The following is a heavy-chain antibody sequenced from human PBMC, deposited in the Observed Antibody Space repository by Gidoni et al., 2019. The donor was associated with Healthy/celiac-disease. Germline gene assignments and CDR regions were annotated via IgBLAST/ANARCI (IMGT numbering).Heavy chain of an antibody. Sequence: QVQLQQWGAGLLKPSETLSLTCAVYGGSFSGYYWSWIRQPPGKGLEWIGEINHSGSTNYNPSLKSRVTISVDTSKNQFSLKLSSVTAADTAVYYCARAPGPYYCSSTSCYRGFDPWGQGTLVTVSS. CDR2: INHSGST. D-gene: IGHD2-2*02. CDR1: GGSFSGYY. CDR3: ARAPGPYYCSSTSCYRGFDP. J-gene: IGHJ5*02. V-gene: IGHV4-34*01.